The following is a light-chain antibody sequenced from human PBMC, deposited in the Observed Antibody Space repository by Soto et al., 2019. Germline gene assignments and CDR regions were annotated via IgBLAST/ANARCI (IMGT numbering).Light chain of an antibody. J-gene: IGKJ5*01. V-gene: IGKV3-20*01. CDR3: QQYGSSPVT. CDR1: QXVSXSY. CDR2: GAS. Sequence: EIVLTQSPGTLSXXXXXXXTLSCRASQXVSXSYLAWYQQKPGQAPRLLIYGASSRATGIPDRFSGSGSGTDFTLTISRLEPEDFAVYYCQQYGSSPVTFGQGTRLEIK.